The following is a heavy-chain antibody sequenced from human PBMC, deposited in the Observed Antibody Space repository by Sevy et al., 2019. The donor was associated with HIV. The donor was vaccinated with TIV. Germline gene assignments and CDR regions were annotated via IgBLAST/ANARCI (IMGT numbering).Heavy chain of an antibody. CDR3: ASIGAYIGSGAFDI. CDR2: IIPIFGTA. CDR1: GGTFSSYA. D-gene: IGHD3-10*01. J-gene: IGHJ3*02. Sequence: ASVKVSCKASGGTFSSYAISWVRQAPGQGLEWMGGIIPIFGTANYAQKFQGRVTITADKSTSTAYMELSSLRSEDTAVYYCASIGAYIGSGAFDIWGQGTMVTVSS. V-gene: IGHV1-69*06.